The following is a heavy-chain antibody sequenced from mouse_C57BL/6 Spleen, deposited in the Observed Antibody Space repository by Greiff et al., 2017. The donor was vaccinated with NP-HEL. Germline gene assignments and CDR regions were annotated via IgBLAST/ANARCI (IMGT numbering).Heavy chain of an antibody. J-gene: IGHJ2*01. V-gene: IGHV2-2*01. CDR1: GFSLTSYG. CDR2: IWSGGST. D-gene: IGHD2-12*01. CDR3: ARSPTTSRAYYFDY. Sequence: VQLQQSGPGLVQPSQSLSITCTASGFSLTSYGVHWVRQSPGKGLEWLGVIWSGGSTDYNAAFISRLSISKDNSKSQVFFKMNSLQADDTAIYYCARSPTTSRAYYFDYWGQGTTLTVSS.